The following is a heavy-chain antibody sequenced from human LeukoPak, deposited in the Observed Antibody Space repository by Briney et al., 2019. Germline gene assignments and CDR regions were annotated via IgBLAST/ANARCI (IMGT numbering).Heavy chain of an antibody. CDR1: GGSISNNNYY. J-gene: IGHJ4*02. Sequence: PSETLSPTCTVSGGSISNNNYYWGWIRQPPGKGLEWIGTIYYSGSTYYNPSLKSRVTISVDTSRNQFSLKLSSVTAADTAVYYCARRSYYDSSGYYYYWGQGTLVTVSS. CDR2: IYYSGST. V-gene: IGHV4-39*01. D-gene: IGHD3-22*01. CDR3: ARRSYYDSSGYYYY.